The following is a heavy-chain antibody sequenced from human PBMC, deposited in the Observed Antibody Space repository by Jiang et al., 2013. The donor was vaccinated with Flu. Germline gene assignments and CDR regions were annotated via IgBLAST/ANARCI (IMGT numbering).Heavy chain of an antibody. D-gene: IGHD2-15*01. V-gene: IGHV4-30-2*04. Sequence: TYYSPSLESRVTMSVDTSKKQLSLTLTSMTAADTAMYFCIRDRDIASRGGFDLWGQGTLVTVSS. CDR3: IRDRDIASRGGFDL. J-gene: IGHJ4*02. CDR2: T.